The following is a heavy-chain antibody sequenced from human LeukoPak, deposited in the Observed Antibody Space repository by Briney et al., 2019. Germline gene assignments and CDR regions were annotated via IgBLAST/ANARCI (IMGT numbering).Heavy chain of an antibody. CDR2: IYSGGST. J-gene: IGHJ4*02. CDR1: GFTVSSNY. D-gene: IGHD1-26*01. V-gene: IGHV3-53*01. CDR3: ARTTPSIVGATGFGY. Sequence: GGSLRLSCAASGFTVSSNYMSWVRQAPGKGLEWVSVIYSGGSTYYADSVKGRFTIPRDNSKNTLYLQMNSLSAEDTAVYYCARTTPSIVGATGFGYWGQGALVTVSS.